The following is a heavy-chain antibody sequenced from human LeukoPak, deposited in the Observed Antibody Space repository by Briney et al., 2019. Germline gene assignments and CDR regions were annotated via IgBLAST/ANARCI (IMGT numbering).Heavy chain of an antibody. CDR1: GFTFSNYW. D-gene: IGHD1-26*01. CDR3: ARRVGAIDF. V-gene: IGHV3-7*05. Sequence: PGGSLRLSCAASGFTFSNYWISWVRQTQGQGQEWVANIKTDGSEKYYVDSVEGRFTISRDNAKNALFLRMNSLRAEDTAVYYCARRVGAIDFWGQGTWSPSPQ. J-gene: IGHJ4*02. CDR2: IKTDGSEK.